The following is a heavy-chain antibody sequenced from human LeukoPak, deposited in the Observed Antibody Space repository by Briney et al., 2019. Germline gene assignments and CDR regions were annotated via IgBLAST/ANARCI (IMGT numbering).Heavy chain of an antibody. CDR3: ARAYDYVWGSYRPLGY. Sequence: SETLSLTCAVYGGSFSGYYWSWIRQPPGKGLERIGEINHSGSTNYNPSLKSRVTISVDTSKNQFSLKLSSVTAADTAVYYCARAYDYVWGSYRPLGYWGQGTLVTVSS. V-gene: IGHV4-34*01. J-gene: IGHJ4*02. D-gene: IGHD3-16*02. CDR1: GGSFSGYY. CDR2: INHSGST.